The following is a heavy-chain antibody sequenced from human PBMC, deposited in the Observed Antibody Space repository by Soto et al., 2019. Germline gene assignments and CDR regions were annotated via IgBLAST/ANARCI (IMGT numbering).Heavy chain of an antibody. D-gene: IGHD3-10*01. CDR3: ARDSSRGGAYYYYYGMDV. J-gene: IGHJ6*02. Sequence: SETLSLTCTVSGGSISSGGYYWSWIRQHPGKGLEWIGYIYYSGSTYYNPSLKSRVTLSVDTSKNQFSLKLSSVTAADTAVYYCARDSSRGGAYYYYYGMDVWGQGTTVTVS. V-gene: IGHV4-31*03. CDR2: IYYSGST. CDR1: GGSISSGGYY.